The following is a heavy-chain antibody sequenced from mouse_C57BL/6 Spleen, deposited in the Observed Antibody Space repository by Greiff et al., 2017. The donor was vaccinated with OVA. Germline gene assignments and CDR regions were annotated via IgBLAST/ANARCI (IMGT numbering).Heavy chain of an antibody. CDR1: GFTFSDYG. Sequence: EVKLMESGGGLVKPGGSLKLSCAASGFTFSDYGMHWVRQAPEKGLEWVAYISSGSSTIYYADTVKGRFTISRDNDKNTLFLQMTSLRAEDTAMXYCARPEGFAYWGQGTLVTVSA. J-gene: IGHJ3*01. V-gene: IGHV5-17*01. CDR3: ARPEGFAY. CDR2: ISSGSSTI.